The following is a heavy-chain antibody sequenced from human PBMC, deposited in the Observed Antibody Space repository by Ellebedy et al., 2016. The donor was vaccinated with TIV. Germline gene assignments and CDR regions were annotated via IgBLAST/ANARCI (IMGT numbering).Heavy chain of an antibody. CDR3: ARDDRFSGTWYSAYFQY. D-gene: IGHD1-26*01. CDR2: INPSGGDT. CDR1: GYTFTSYY. J-gene: IGHJ1*01. Sequence: ASVKVSXXASGYTFTSYYMHWVRQAPGQGLEWMGIINPSGGDTSYAQNFQGRVIMTRDTSTSTVYMELRSLASDDTAVYYCARDDRFSGTWYSAYFQYWGQGTLVTVSS. V-gene: IGHV1-46*01.